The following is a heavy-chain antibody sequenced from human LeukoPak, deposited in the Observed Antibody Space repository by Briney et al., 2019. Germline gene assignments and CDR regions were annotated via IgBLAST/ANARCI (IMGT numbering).Heavy chain of an antibody. CDR2: INPNSGGT. V-gene: IGHV1-2*02. D-gene: IGHD3-10*01. CDR3: ARQKGTIFDY. Sequence: GASVKVSCKASGYTFTGYYMHWVRQAPGQGLEWMGWINPNSGGTNYAQKFQGRVTMTRDTSISTAYLQWSSLKASDTAIYYCARQKGTIFDYWGQGTLVTVSS. CDR1: GYTFTGYY. J-gene: IGHJ4*02.